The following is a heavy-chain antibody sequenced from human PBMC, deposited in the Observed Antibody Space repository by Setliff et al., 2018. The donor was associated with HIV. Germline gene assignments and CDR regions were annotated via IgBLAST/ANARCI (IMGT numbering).Heavy chain of an antibody. V-gene: IGHV4-34*01. CDR2: NNHREDT. D-gene: IGHD2-8*01. J-gene: IGHJ4*02. CDR1: GASFSNYY. Sequence: SETLSLTCAVYGASFSNYYWGWVRQPPGKGLEWIGENNHREDTNYNPSLKSRVTISIGTSKNQFSLKLSSVTAADTAVYYCATGLIMAPDYWGQGSLVTVSS. CDR3: ATGLIMAPDY.